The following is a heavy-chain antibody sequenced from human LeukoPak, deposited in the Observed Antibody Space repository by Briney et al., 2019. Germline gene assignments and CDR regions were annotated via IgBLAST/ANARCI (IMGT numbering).Heavy chain of an antibody. V-gene: IGHV1-46*01. J-gene: IGHJ5*02. Sequence: ASVNVSFKASGYTFTSYYMHWVRQAPGQGLEWMGIIDPSGGSTDYAQNFQGRVTMTRDTSTSTVHMELISLRYEDTAVYYCAREGSRGHGSGYSWFDPWGQGTLVTVSS. CDR3: AREGSRGHGSGYSWFDP. CDR2: IDPSGGST. D-gene: IGHD3-22*01. CDR1: GYTFTSYY.